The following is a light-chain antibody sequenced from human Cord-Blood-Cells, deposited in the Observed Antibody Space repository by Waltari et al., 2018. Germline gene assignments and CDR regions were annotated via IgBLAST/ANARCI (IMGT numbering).Light chain of an antibody. CDR2: EGS. J-gene: IGLJ3*02. Sequence: QSALTQPASVSGSPGQSITISCTGTSSDVGSYNLVSWYQQHPGKAPKLMIYEGSKRPSGVANRFSGSKSCNTASLTISGLQAEDEADYDCCSYAGSSTVVFGGGTKLTVL. V-gene: IGLV2-23*01. CDR3: CSYAGSSTVV. CDR1: SSDVGSYNL.